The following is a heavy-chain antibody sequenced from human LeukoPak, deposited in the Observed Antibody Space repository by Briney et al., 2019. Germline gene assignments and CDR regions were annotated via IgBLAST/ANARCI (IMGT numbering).Heavy chain of an antibody. D-gene: IGHD3-3*01. Sequence: ASVKVSCKASGYTFTNYGISWVRQAPGQGLEWMGWVSAYNGNTNYAQKFQERVTITRDMSTSTAYMELSSLRSEDTAVYYCAADPFWSGYYTFYGMDVWGQGTTVTVSS. V-gene: IGHV1-18*01. CDR1: GYTFTNYG. J-gene: IGHJ6*02. CDR2: VSAYNGNT. CDR3: AADPFWSGYYTFYGMDV.